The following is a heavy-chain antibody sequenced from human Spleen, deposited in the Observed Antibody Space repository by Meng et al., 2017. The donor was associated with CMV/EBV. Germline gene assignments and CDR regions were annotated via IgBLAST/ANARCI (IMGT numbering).Heavy chain of an antibody. J-gene: IGHJ6*02. CDR3: ARTRYDSSGYDAYYYYAMDV. V-gene: IGHV1-69*05. D-gene: IGHD3-22*01. Sequence: SVKVSCKASGSNFGTYAISWVRQAPGQGLEWMGGIIPIFGTASFAQKFQGRVTITTDESTAYMELSSLRSEDAAVYYCARTRYDSSGYDAYYYYAMDVWGQGTTVTVSS. CDR1: GSNFGTYA. CDR2: IIPIFGTA.